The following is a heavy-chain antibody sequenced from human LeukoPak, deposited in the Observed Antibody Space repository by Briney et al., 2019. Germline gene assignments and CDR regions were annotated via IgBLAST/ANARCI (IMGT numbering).Heavy chain of an antibody. D-gene: IGHD3-3*01. Sequence: SETLSLTCTVSGGSISSYYWSWSRQPPGKGLEWIGYIYYSGSTNYNPSLKSRVTISVDTSKNQFSLKLSSVTAADTAVYYCARSQAEFWSGYYLDYWGQGTLVTVSS. CDR2: IYYSGST. CDR3: ARSQAEFWSGYYLDY. V-gene: IGHV4-59*01. CDR1: GGSISSYY. J-gene: IGHJ4*02.